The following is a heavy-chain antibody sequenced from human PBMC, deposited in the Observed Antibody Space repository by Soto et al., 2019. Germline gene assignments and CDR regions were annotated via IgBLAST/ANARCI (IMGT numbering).Heavy chain of an antibody. V-gene: IGHV1-69*13. CDR1: GGTFSSYA. Sequence: ASVKVSCKASGGTFSSYAISWVRQAPGQGLEWMGGIIPIFGTANYAQKFQGRVTITADESTSTAYMELSSLRSEDTAVYYCARNRRYYDSSGYYGYWGQGTLVTVSS. D-gene: IGHD3-22*01. CDR2: IIPIFGTA. CDR3: ARNRRYYDSSGYYGY. J-gene: IGHJ4*02.